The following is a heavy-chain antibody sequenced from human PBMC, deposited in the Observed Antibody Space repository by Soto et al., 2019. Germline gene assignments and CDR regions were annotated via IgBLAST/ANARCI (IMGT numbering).Heavy chain of an antibody. J-gene: IGHJ4*02. V-gene: IGHV3-15*01. D-gene: IGHD2-2*01. CDR1: GFTFSNAW. CDR2: IKSKTDGGTT. Sequence: GGSLRLSCAASGFTFSNAWMSWVRQAPGKGLEWVGRIKSKTDGGTTDYAAPVKGRFTISRDDSKNTLYLQMNSLKTEDTAVYYCTTERGYCSSTSCYADFDYWGQGTLVTVSS. CDR3: TTERGYCSSTSCYADFDY.